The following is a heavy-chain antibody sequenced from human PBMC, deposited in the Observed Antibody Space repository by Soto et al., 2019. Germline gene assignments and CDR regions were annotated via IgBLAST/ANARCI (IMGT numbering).Heavy chain of an antibody. J-gene: IGHJ6*02. V-gene: IGHV1-18*01. CDR3: AREYGMDV. CDR1: GYTFTSNG. Sequence: ASVKVSCKASGYTFTSNGISWVRQAPGQGLEWMGWISAYNGKTKYAQKFQRRVTMTTDKSTKTANMELRSMRADDTAVYYCAREYGMDVWGQGTTVTVS. CDR2: ISAYNGKT.